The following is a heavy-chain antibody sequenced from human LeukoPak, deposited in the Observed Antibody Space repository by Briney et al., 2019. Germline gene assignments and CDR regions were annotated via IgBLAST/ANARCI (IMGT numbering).Heavy chain of an antibody. CDR1: GFTFSSYW. J-gene: IGHJ4*02. V-gene: IGHV3-74*01. Sequence: GPLRLSCAASGFTFSSYWMHWVRQAPGKGLVWVSRINSDGSSTSYADSVKGRFTISRDNAKNTLYLQMNSLRAEDTAVYYCAKDRYSSSWLFDYWGQGTLVTVSS. CDR3: AKDRYSSSWLFDY. CDR2: INSDGSST. D-gene: IGHD6-13*01.